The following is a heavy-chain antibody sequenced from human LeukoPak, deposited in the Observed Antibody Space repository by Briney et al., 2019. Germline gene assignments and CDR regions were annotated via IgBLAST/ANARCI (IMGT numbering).Heavy chain of an antibody. Sequence: GGSLRPSCAASGFTYSSYAMSWVRQAPGKGLEWVSGSGSGGGTYYADSVKGRFTISRDNSKNTLYLQINSLRAEDTAVYYCARVEMGTPRDAFDIWGQGTMVTVSS. CDR3: ARVEMGTPRDAFDI. V-gene: IGHV3-23*01. J-gene: IGHJ3*02. CDR1: GFTYSSYA. CDR2: SGSGGGT. D-gene: IGHD5-24*01.